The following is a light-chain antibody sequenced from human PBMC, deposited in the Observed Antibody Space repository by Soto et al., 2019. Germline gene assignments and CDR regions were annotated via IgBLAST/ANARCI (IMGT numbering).Light chain of an antibody. CDR1: QGISNY. V-gene: IGKV1-27*01. J-gene: IGKJ3*01. Sequence: DIQMTQSPSSLSASVGDRVTITCRASQGISNYLAWYQQKPGKVPNSLIYYVSTLQSGVPSRLSGSGSGTDFTLTIRSLQPEDVATYCCKKYRRAPLLFTFGPETKVDIK. CDR3: KKYRRAPLLFT. CDR2: YVS.